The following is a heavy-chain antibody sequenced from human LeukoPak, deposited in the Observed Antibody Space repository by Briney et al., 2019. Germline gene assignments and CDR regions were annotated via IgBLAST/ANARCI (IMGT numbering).Heavy chain of an antibody. CDR1: GGTFSSYA. J-gene: IGHJ6*02. Sequence: GSSVKVSFTASGGTFSSYAISWVRQAPGQGLEWMGGIIPIFGTANYAQKFQGRVTITADESTSTAYMELSSLRSEDTAVYYCARDNRTTYCGGDCYSSPYYYYGMDVWGQGTAVTVSS. CDR2: IIPIFGTA. CDR3: ARDNRTTYCGGDCYSSPYYYYGMDV. D-gene: IGHD2-21*02. V-gene: IGHV1-69*01.